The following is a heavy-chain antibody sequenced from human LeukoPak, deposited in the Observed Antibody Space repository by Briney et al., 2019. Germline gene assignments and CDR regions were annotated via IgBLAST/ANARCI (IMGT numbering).Heavy chain of an antibody. V-gene: IGHV3-11*01. Sequence: PGGSLRLSCAASGFTFSDSYMNWIRQAPGKGQEWVSYISSSGTTIYYADSVKGRFTISRDNAKNSLFLQLNSLRAEDTAVYYCAKRNIAVAGYYYSYGLDVWGQGTTVTVSS. CDR1: GFTFSDSY. CDR2: ISSSGTTI. CDR3: AKRNIAVAGYYYSYGLDV. J-gene: IGHJ6*02. D-gene: IGHD6-19*01.